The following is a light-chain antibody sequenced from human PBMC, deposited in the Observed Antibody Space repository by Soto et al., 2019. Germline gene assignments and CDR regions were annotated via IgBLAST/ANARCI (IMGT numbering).Light chain of an antibody. J-gene: IGLJ3*02. CDR2: GNS. CDR3: QSYDSSLSGSV. CDR1: SSNIGAGYD. V-gene: IGLV1-40*01. Sequence: QLVLTQPPSVSGAPGQGVTISCTGSSSNIGAGYDVHWYQQFPGTVPKLLIYGNSNRPSGVPDRFSGSKSGTSASLAITGLQADDEADYYCQSYDSSLSGSVFGGGTKLTVL.